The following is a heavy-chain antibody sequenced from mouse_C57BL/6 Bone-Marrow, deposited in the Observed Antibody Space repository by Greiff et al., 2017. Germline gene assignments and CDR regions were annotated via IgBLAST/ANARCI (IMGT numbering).Heavy chain of an antibody. V-gene: IGHV1-72*01. J-gene: IGHJ3*01. CDR3: AKDSSGYVRAWFAY. D-gene: IGHD3-2*02. Sequence: VQLQQPGAELVKPGASVKLSCKASGYTFTSYWMHWVKQRPGRGLEWIGRIDPNSGGTKYNEKFKSKATLTVDKPSSTAYMQLSSLTSEDAAVYYCAKDSSGYVRAWFAYWGQGTLVTVSA. CDR1: GYTFTSYW. CDR2: IDPNSGGT.